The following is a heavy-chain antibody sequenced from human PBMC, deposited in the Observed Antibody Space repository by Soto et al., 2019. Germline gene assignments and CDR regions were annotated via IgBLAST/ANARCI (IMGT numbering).Heavy chain of an antibody. Sequence: QVQLVQSGAEVKKPGASVKVSCKASGYTFTSYGISWVRQAPGQGLEWMGWISAYNGNTNYAQKLQGRVTMTTDTSTSTAYMELRRLRSDDTAVYYCASLFDRYSSGWYFRYWGQGTLVTVSS. CDR2: ISAYNGNT. D-gene: IGHD6-19*01. CDR3: ASLFDRYSSGWYFRY. J-gene: IGHJ4*02. CDR1: GYTFTSYG. V-gene: IGHV1-18*01.